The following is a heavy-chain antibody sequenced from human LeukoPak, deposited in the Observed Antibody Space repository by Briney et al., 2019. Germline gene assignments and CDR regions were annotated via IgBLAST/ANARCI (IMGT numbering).Heavy chain of an antibody. CDR2: IIPIFGTA. D-gene: IGHD3-22*01. CDR1: GGTFSSYA. CDR3: ARDWGYYYDSSGYSGDY. J-gene: IGHJ4*02. Sequence: SVKVSCKASGGTFSSYAISWVRQAPGQGLEWMGGIIPIFGTANYAQKFQGRVTITADKSTSTAYMELSSLRSEDTAVYCCARDWGYYYDSSGYSGDYWGQGTLVTVSS. V-gene: IGHV1-69*06.